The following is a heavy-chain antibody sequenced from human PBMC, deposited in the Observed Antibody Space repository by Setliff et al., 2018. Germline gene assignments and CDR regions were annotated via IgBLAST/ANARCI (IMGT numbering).Heavy chain of an antibody. CDR3: ARRGLGYDFWSGYYTMYYFDY. CDR2: MNPNSGNT. V-gene: IGHV1-8*03. J-gene: IGHJ4*02. Sequence: ASVKVSCKASGYTFTSHDINWVRQATGQGLEWMGWMNPNSGNTGYAQKFQGRVTITRNTSISTAYMELSSLRSEDTAVYYCARRGLGYDFWSGYYTMYYFDYWGQGTLVTVSS. D-gene: IGHD3-3*01. CDR1: GYTFTSHD.